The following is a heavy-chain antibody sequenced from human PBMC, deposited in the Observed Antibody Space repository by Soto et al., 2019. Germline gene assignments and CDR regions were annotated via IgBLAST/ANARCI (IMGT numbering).Heavy chain of an antibody. D-gene: IGHD6-13*01. Sequence: SETLSLTCAVSGGSISSGGYSWSWIRQPPGKGLEWIGYIYHSGSTYYNPSLKSRVTISVDRSKNQVSLKLSSVPAADTAVYYCARVSSWYNWFDPWGQGTLVTVS. CDR2: IYHSGST. V-gene: IGHV4-30-2*01. J-gene: IGHJ5*02. CDR1: GGSISSGGYS. CDR3: ARVSSWYNWFDP.